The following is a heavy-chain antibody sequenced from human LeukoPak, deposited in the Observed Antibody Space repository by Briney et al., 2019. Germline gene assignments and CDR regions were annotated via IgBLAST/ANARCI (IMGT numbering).Heavy chain of an antibody. Sequence: PSETLSLTCAVYGGSFSGYYWSWIRQPPGKGLEWIGEINHSGSTNYNPSLKSRVTISVDTSKNQFSLKLSSVTAADTAVYYCARGTLYYSSTTTAEYFQHWGQGTLVTVSS. CDR2: INHSGST. D-gene: IGHD6-13*01. V-gene: IGHV4-34*01. CDR3: ARGTLYYSSTTTAEYFQH. J-gene: IGHJ1*01. CDR1: GGSFSGYY.